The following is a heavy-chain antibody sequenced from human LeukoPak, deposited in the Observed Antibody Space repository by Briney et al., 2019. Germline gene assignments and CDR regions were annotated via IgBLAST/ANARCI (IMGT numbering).Heavy chain of an antibody. J-gene: IGHJ4*02. V-gene: IGHV1-2*02. CDR1: GYNFADHY. Sequence: ASVKVSCKASGYNFADHYVHWVRQSPGQGLEWMGWINPKSGGTDYAQKFQGRVAMTSDTSIRTGYMELNNLTSYDTAVYYCARVDNRDWYYFDYWGQGSLVTVSS. CDR2: INPKSGGT. CDR3: ARVDNRDWYYFDY. D-gene: IGHD3/OR15-3a*01.